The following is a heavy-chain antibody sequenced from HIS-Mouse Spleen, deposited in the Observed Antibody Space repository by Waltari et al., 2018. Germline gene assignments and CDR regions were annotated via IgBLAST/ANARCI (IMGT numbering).Heavy chain of an antibody. V-gene: IGHV3-74*01. CDR2: INSDGSST. CDR3: ARGTQYYYDSSGSFDY. D-gene: IGHD3-22*01. CDR1: GFTFGSYW. J-gene: IGHJ4*02. Sequence: EVQLVESGGGLVQPGWSLRLSCAASGFTFGSYWMHWVRQAPGKGLVWVSRINSDGSSTSYADSVKGRFTISRDNAKNTLYLQMNSLRAEDTAVYYCARGTQYYYDSSGSFDYWGQGTLVTVSS.